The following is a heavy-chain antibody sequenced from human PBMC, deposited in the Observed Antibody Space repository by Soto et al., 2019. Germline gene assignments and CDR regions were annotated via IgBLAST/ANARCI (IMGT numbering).Heavy chain of an antibody. CDR1: GYTFTSYG. V-gene: IGHV1-18*01. D-gene: IGHD2-15*01. J-gene: IGHJ6*02. CDR2: ISAYNGNT. Sequence: ASVKVSCKASGYTFTSYGISWVRQAPGQGLEWMGWISAYNGNTNYAQKLQGRATMTTDTSTSTAYMELRSLRSDDTAVYYCARDRVTRYCSGGSCYSSGHYYYYGMDVWGQGTTVTVSS. CDR3: ARDRVTRYCSGGSCYSSGHYYYYGMDV.